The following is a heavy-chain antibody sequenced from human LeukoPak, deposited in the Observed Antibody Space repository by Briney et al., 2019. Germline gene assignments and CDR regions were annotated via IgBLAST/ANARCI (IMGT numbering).Heavy chain of an antibody. V-gene: IGHV3-30-3*01. D-gene: IGHD2-2*02. Sequence: SGGSLRLSCVASGFTFSSYAMHWVRQAPGKGLEWVAVISYDGSNKYYADSVKGRFTISRDNSKNTLYLQMNSLRAEDTAVYYCARDREGYCSSTSCYKDGYWGQGTLVTVSS. CDR1: GFTFSSYA. CDR2: ISYDGSNK. J-gene: IGHJ4*02. CDR3: ARDREGYCSSTSCYKDGY.